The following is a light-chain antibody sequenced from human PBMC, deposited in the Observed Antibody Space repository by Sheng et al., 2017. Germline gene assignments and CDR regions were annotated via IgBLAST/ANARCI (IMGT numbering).Light chain of an antibody. V-gene: IGKV1-5*01. J-gene: IGKJ2*03. CDR2: RI. Sequence: IQMTQSPSTLSASVGDRVIITCRASQSLNNALAWYQVKPGKAPKFPDLRRIDFTKRGPVKGSAAVDLGQSSPSPSAALQPDDFATYYCQQYVRFYSFGQGTKLE. CDR3: QQYVRFYS. CDR1: QSLNNA.